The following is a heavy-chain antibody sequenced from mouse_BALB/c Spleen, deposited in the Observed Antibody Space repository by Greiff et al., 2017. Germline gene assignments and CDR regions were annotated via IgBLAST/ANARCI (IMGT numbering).Heavy chain of an antibody. Sequence: EVQVVESGGGLVKPGGSLKLSCAASGFTFSSYAMSWVRQTPEKRLEWVATISSGGSYTYYPDSVKGRFTISRDNAKNTLYLQMSSLRSEDTAMYYCARHAANWSWFAYWGQGTLVTVSA. J-gene: IGHJ3*01. CDR1: GFTFSSYA. V-gene: IGHV5-9-3*01. CDR2: ISSGGSYT. CDR3: ARHAANWSWFAY. D-gene: IGHD4-1*01.